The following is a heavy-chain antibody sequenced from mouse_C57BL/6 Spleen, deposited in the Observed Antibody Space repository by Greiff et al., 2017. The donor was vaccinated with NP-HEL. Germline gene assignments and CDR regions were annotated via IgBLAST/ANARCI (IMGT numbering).Heavy chain of an antibody. CDR3: TPHGSSYGY. J-gene: IGHJ2*01. D-gene: IGHD1-1*01. CDR1: GYTFTDYE. Sequence: VQVVESGAELVRPGASVTLSCKASGYTFTDYEMHWVKQTPVHGLEWIGAIDPETGGTAYNQKFKGKAILTADKSSSTAYMELRSLTSEDSAVYYCTPHGSSYGYWGQGTTLTVSS. CDR2: IDPETGGT. V-gene: IGHV1-15*01.